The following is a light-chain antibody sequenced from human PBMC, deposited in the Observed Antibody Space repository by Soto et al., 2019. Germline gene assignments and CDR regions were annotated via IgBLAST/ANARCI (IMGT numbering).Light chain of an antibody. CDR3: QQYNSYSYT. Sequence: DIQMTQSPSTLSASVGDRVTITCRASQSISSWLAWYQQKPGKDPKLLIYDASSLESGVPSRFSGSGSGTECTLTISSLQPDDFATYYCQQYNSYSYTFGQGTKLEIK. J-gene: IGKJ2*01. V-gene: IGKV1-5*01. CDR1: QSISSW. CDR2: DAS.